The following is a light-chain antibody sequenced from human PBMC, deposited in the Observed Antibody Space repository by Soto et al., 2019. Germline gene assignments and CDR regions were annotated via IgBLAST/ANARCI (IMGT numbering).Light chain of an antibody. CDR2: DVS. J-gene: IGLJ3*02. Sequence: QSALTQPASVSGSPGQSITISCTGTSSDVGSYNYVSWYRQHPAKAPKLMIYDVSNRPSGVSNRFSGSKSGNTASLTISGLQSEDEADYYCSSYTSSSTRVFGGGTKLTVL. CDR3: SSYTSSSTRV. V-gene: IGLV2-14*01. CDR1: SSDVGSYNY.